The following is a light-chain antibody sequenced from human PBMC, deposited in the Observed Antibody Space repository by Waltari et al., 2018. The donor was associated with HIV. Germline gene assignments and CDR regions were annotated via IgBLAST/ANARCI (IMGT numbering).Light chain of an antibody. CDR1: QSVTSN. V-gene: IGKV3-15*01. Sequence: EIVVTQSPATLSVSPGERATLSCRASQSVTSNLAWYQQKLGQAPRLLIYGASTRATGVPDRFSGSGSGTEFTLTISSLQSEDVAVYYCQQYDNWPPCTFGQGTKVEIK. CDR3: QQYDNWPPCT. J-gene: IGKJ1*01. CDR2: GAS.